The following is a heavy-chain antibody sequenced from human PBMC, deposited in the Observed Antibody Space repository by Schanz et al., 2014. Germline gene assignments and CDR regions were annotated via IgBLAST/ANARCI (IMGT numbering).Heavy chain of an antibody. CDR3: GKGRFGELSAFDI. D-gene: IGHD3-10*01. Sequence: EVQLLESGGGLVQPGGSLRLSCAASGFTFSSYAMSWVRQAPGKGLEWVSAISGSGGSTYYADSVKGRFTISRDNSKNTVYIQMNSLRAEDTAVYYCGKGRFGELSAFDIWGQGTMVTVSS. CDR1: GFTFSSYA. J-gene: IGHJ3*02. V-gene: IGHV3-23*01. CDR2: ISGSGGST.